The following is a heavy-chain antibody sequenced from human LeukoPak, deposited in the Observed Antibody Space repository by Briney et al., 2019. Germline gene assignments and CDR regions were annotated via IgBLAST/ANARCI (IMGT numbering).Heavy chain of an antibody. CDR3: ARNSNGYYNGAFDY. CDR1: GGSISNYF. J-gene: IGHJ4*02. V-gene: IGHV4-4*07. Sequence: SETLSLTCTVSGGSISNYFWSWIRQPAGKGLEWIGRIHTSGTTDYNPSLKSRLTMSVDTSKNQFSLKLSSVTAADTAIYYCARNSNGYYNGAFDYWGQGTLVTVSS. CDR2: IHTSGTT. D-gene: IGHD3-22*01.